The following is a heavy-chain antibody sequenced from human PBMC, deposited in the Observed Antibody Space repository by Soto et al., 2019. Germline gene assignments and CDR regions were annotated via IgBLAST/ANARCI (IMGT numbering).Heavy chain of an antibody. Sequence: GGSLRLSCAASGFTFSSYAMHWVRQAPGKGLEWVAVISYDGSNKYYADSVKGRFTISRDNSKNTLYLQMNSLRAEDTAVYYCARDSIESSSWYIDYWGQGTLVTVSS. CDR1: GFTFSSYA. J-gene: IGHJ4*02. CDR2: ISYDGSNK. V-gene: IGHV3-30-3*01. D-gene: IGHD6-13*01. CDR3: ARDSIESSSWYIDY.